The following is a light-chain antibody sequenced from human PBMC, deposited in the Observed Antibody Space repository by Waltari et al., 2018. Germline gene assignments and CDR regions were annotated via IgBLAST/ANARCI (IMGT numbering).Light chain of an antibody. J-gene: IGLJ2*01. Sequence: QSALTQPPSASGSPGQSVTISCTGTSNDVGAYNYVSWYQQHPGKAPKLMIYEVSMRPSGVPGRFSGSKSDNTASLTVSGLQAEDEADYYCSSFAGNNNVVFGGGTKLTVL. CDR3: SSFAGNNNVV. CDR1: SNDVGAYNY. CDR2: EVS. V-gene: IGLV2-8*01.